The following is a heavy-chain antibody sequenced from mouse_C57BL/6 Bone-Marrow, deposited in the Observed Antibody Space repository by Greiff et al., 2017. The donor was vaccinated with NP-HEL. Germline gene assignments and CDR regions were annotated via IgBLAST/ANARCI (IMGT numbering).Heavy chain of an antibody. CDR2: INYDGSST. J-gene: IGHJ4*01. CDR3: ARGPSHAMDY. CDR1: GFTFSDYY. D-gene: IGHD6-1*01. V-gene: IGHV5-16*01. Sequence: EVQLVESEGGLVQPGSSMKLSCTASGFTFSDYYMAWVRQVPEKGLEWVANINYDGSSTYYLDSLKSRFIISRDNAKNILYLQMRSLKSEDTATYYCARGPSHAMDYWGQGTSVTVSS.